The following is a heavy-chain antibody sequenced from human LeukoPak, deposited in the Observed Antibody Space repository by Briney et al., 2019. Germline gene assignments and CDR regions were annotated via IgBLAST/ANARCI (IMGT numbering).Heavy chain of an antibody. D-gene: IGHD2-15*01. CDR3: VRAVYCRGGSCTLLPPL. J-gene: IGHJ4*02. V-gene: IGHV3-13*04. Sequence: SGGSLRLSCAASGFAFSSYDMHWVRQATGKGLEWVSGIGIAADTYYAGSVKGRFTISRVNVKNSLYLQMNSLRAGDTAVYYCVRAVYCRGGSCTLLPPLWGQGALVTVSS. CDR2: IGIAADT. CDR1: GFAFSSYD.